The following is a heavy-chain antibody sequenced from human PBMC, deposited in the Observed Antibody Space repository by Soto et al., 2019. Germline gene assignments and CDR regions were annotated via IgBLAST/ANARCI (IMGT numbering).Heavy chain of an antibody. CDR2: LNPNSGNT. V-gene: IGHV1-8*01. CDR3: ARVKREVAYYDFWSGYYIDY. Sequence: QVPLVQSGAEVKKPGASVKVSCKASGYTFTSYDINWVRQATGQGLEWMGWLNPNSGNTGYAQKFQGRVTMTRNTSISTAYMELSSLRSEDTAVYYCARVKREVAYYDFWSGYYIDYWGQGTLVTVSS. D-gene: IGHD3-3*01. J-gene: IGHJ4*02. CDR1: GYTFTSYD.